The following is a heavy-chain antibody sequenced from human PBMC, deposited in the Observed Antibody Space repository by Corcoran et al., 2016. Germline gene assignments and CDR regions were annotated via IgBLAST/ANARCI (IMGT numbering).Heavy chain of an antibody. Sequence: EVLLLESGGDLVQPGGSLRLSCAASGFTFNNYAMSWVRQTPGKGLEWVSGITSGGSTTYYADSVKGRFTISRDNSNNMLYLQMNSLRAEDTAIYYCASKTISARPPMGWGQGTLVTISS. V-gene: IGHV3-23*01. CDR2: ITSGGSTT. CDR1: GFTFNNYA. J-gene: IGHJ4*02. D-gene: IGHD6-6*01. CDR3: ASKTISARPPMG.